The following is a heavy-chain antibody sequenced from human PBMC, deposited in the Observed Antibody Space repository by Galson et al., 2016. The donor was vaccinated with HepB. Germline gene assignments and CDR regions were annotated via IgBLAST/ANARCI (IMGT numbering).Heavy chain of an antibody. CDR1: GNSISRGHW. V-gene: IGHV4-28*01. CDR2: IYYSGNT. D-gene: IGHD5-24*01. J-gene: IGHJ4*02. Sequence: SETLSLTCSVSGNSISRGHWWGWIRQPPGKGLEWIGYIYYSGNTYYNPSLKSRVTMSVDTSKNKFSLKLTSVTAVDTAVYYCAVKRDGYNSLHYWGLGTLVTVSS. CDR3: AVKRDGYNSLHY.